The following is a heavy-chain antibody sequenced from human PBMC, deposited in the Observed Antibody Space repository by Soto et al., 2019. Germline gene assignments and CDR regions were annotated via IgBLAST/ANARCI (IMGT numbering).Heavy chain of an antibody. V-gene: IGHV3-48*02. CDR1: GFTFSSYS. CDR2: ISSSSSTI. J-gene: IGHJ4*02. CDR3: ARGGHIVVVTALSGYYFDY. Sequence: GGSLRLSCAASGFTFSSYSMNWVRQAPGKGLEWVSYISSSSSTIYYADSVKGRFTISRDNAKNSLYLQMNSLRDEDTAVYYCARGGHIVVVTALSGYYFDYWGQGTLVTVSS. D-gene: IGHD2-21*02.